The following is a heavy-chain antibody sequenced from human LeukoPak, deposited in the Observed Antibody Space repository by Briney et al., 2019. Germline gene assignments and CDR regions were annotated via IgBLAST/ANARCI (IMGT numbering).Heavy chain of an antibody. CDR3: ARGVLTTVSYYMDV. CDR2: IYYSGST. J-gene: IGHJ6*03. CDR1: GGSVSSHQ. D-gene: IGHD4-11*01. V-gene: IGHV4-59*02. Sequence: SETLSLTCTVSGGSVSSHQWSWIRQPPGKGLEWIGYIYYSGSTNYNPSLKSRFTISIDTSHNRFSLMLSSVTAADTAVYYCARGVLTTVSYYMDVWGKGTTVTVSS.